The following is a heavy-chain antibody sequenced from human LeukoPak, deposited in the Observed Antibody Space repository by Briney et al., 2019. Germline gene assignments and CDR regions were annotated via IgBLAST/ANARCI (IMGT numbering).Heavy chain of an antibody. J-gene: IGHJ4*02. CDR2: IYYSGGT. D-gene: IGHD3-10*01. CDR1: GGSISSYY. Sequence: SETLSLTCTVSGGSISSYYWSWIRQPPGKGLEWIGYIYYSGGTNYNPSLKSRVTISVDTSKNQFSLKLSSVTAADTAVYYCARGGSYYGSGSYPDYWGQGTLVTVSS. CDR3: ARGGSYYGSGSYPDY. V-gene: IGHV4-59*01.